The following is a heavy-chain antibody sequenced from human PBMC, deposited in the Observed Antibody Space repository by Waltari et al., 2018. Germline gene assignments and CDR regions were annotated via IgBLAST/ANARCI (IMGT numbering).Heavy chain of an antibody. D-gene: IGHD6-13*01. J-gene: IGHJ6*02. CDR3: ARDRGIAAPIYYYYGMGV. Sequence: QVQLQESGPGLVKPSQTLSLTCTGPGGPISSGSYYWRWFRPPAGKGLEWIGRIYTSGSTNYNPSLKSRVTISVDTSISTAYMELSRLTYDDTAVYYCARDRGIAAPIYYYYGMGVWGQGTTVTVSS. CDR1: GGPISSGSYY. CDR2: IYTSGST. V-gene: IGHV4-61*02.